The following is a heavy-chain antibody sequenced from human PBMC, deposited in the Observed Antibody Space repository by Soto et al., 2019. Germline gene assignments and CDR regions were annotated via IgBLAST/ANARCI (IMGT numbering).Heavy chain of an antibody. J-gene: IGHJ4*02. CDR2: IIPIFGTA. V-gene: IGHV1-69*13. D-gene: IGHD6-19*01. CDR1: GGTLSSYG. Sequence: SVKVSCKASGGTLSSYGISWVRQAPRQGLEWMGGIIPIFGTANYAQKFQGRVTITADESTSTAYMELSSLRSEDTAVYYCARGPVKQWLEVHYFDYWGQGTLVTVSS. CDR3: ARGPVKQWLEVHYFDY.